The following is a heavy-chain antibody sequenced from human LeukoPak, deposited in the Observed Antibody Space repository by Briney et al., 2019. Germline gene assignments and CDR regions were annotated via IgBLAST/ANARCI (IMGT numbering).Heavy chain of an antibody. V-gene: IGHV4-31*03. CDR2: IYYSGST. CDR3: ARTGITMVRGVIINPQNYFDY. J-gene: IGHJ4*02. CDR1: GGSISSGGYY. D-gene: IGHD3-10*01. Sequence: KPSQTLSLTCTVSGGSISSGGYYWSWIRQHLGKGLEWIGYIYYSGSTYYNPSLKSRVTTSVDTSKNQFSLKLSSVTAADTAVYYCARTGITMVRGVIINPQNYFDYWGQGTLVTVSS.